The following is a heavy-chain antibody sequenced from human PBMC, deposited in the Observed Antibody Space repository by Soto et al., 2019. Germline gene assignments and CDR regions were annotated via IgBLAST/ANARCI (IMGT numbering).Heavy chain of an antibody. V-gene: IGHV3-15*01. J-gene: IGHJ6*02. Sequence: GGSLRLSCAASGFTFSNAWMSWVRQAPGKGLEWVCRIKSKTDGGTTDYAAPVKGRFTISRDDSKNTLYLQMNSLKTEDTAVYYCTTHKIYYYYGMDVWGQGTTVTVYS. CDR2: IKSKTDGGTT. CDR3: TTHKIYYYYGMDV. CDR1: GFTFSNAW.